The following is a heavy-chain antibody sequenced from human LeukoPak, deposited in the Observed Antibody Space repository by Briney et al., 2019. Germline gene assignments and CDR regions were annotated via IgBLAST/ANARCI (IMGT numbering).Heavy chain of an antibody. CDR2: IYYSGST. CDR3: ARHVGLGSSTSRFDY. CDR1: GGPISSTNW. V-gene: IGHV4-4*02. D-gene: IGHD1-26*01. Sequence: KTSETLSLTCAVSGGPISSTNWWSWVRQPPGKGLEWIGYIYYSGSTNYNPSLKSRVTMSVDTSKNQFSLKLSSVTAADTALYYCARHVGLGSSTSRFDYWGQGTLVTVSS. J-gene: IGHJ4*02.